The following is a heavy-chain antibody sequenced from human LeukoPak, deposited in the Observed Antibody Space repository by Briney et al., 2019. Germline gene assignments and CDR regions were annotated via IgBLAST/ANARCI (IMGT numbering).Heavy chain of an antibody. CDR1: GYTFTGYY. CDR2: INPNSGGT. J-gene: IGHJ3*02. CDR3: AREGTTMVRGGGAFDI. D-gene: IGHD3-10*01. V-gene: IGHV1-2*02. Sequence: GASVKVSCKASGYTFTGYYMHWVRQAPGQGLERMGWINPNSGGTNYAQKFQGRVTMTRDTSISTAYMELSRLRSDDTAVYYCAREGTTMVRGGGAFDIWGQGTMVTVSS.